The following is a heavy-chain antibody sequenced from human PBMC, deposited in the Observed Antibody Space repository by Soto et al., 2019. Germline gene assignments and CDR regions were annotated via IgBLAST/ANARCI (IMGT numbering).Heavy chain of an antibody. J-gene: IGHJ2*01. D-gene: IGHD3-9*01. CDR3: ARESHDILTGPPWVWYFDL. CDR2: INDRGSI. CDR1: GGSFIGYY. V-gene: IGHV4-34*01. Sequence: QVHLKQWGAGPWRPLETLSLTCGVSGGSFIGYYWAWIRQSQGRGLEWIGEINDRGSINYTPSLKSRVSISVDTSKNHYSLNLRSVTAADTAVYYCARESHDILTGPPWVWYFDLWGRGTLVTVSS.